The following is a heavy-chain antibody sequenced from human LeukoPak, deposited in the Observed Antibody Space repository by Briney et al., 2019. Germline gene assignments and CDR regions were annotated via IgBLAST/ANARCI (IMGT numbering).Heavy chain of an antibody. J-gene: IGHJ4*02. CDR2: ISWNSGSI. V-gene: IGHV3-9*01. D-gene: IGHD2-2*02. CDR1: GFIFNNYA. CDR3: AKDNRRHYTRGPNPDSLH. Sequence: GRSLRLSCAGSGFIFNNYAMHWVRQPPGKGLEWVSGISWNSGSIDHADSVKGRFTISRDNAKNSLYLQMNSLRVEDTAFYYCAKDNRRHYTRGPNPDSLHWGQGALVTVSS.